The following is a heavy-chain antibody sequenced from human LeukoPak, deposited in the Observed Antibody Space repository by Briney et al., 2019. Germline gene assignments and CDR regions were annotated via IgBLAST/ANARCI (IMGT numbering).Heavy chain of an antibody. CDR3: AREGNSGSYYYFDY. Sequence: ASVKVSCKASGYTFTGYYIHWVRQAPGQGLEWMGWINPNSGGTNYAQNFQGRVTMTRDTSISTAYMELSRLRSDDTAVYYCAREGNSGSYYYFDYLGQGTQVTVSS. CDR1: GYTFTGYY. V-gene: IGHV1-2*02. CDR2: INPNSGGT. D-gene: IGHD1-26*01. J-gene: IGHJ4*02.